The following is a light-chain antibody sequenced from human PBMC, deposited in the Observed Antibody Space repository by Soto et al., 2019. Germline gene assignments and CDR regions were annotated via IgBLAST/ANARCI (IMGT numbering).Light chain of an antibody. V-gene: IGKV1-5*03. CDR2: KRS. CDR3: QQYESFPRT. J-gene: IGKJ1*01. CDR1: QSINNW. Sequence: DIQMTQSPSTLSASVGDRVTITCRASQSINNWLAWYQQKPGKAPKLFIFKRSTLQIVVPSRFSRSGSGTEFTLSISILQPDDFATYFCQQYESFPRTFGQGTKVEMK.